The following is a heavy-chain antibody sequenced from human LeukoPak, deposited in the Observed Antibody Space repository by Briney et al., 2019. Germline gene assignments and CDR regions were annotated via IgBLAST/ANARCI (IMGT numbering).Heavy chain of an antibody. J-gene: IGHJ4*02. CDR2: INANSGGT. CDR1: GYTFTGYY. CDR3: ARGTRSVVVVPAASLDY. Sequence: ASVKVSCKASGYTFTGYYMHWVRQAPGQGLEWMGWINANSGGTNYAQNFQGWVTMTRDTSISTAYMELSRLRSDDTAVYYCARGTRSVVVVPAASLDYWGQGTLVTVSS. V-gene: IGHV1-2*04. D-gene: IGHD2-2*01.